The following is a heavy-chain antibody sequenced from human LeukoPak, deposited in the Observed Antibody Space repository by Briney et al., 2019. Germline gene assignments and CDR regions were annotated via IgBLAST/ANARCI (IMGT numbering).Heavy chain of an antibody. CDR2: ISSSSSTI. CDR3: AKSRLNYYDSPADY. V-gene: IGHV3-48*01. CDR1: GFTFSSYW. Sequence: GGSLRLSCAASGFTFSSYWMSWVRQAPGKGLEWVSYISSSSSTIYYADSVKGRFTISRDNSKNTLYLQMNSLRAEDTAVYYCAKSRLNYYDSPADYWGQGTLVTVSS. J-gene: IGHJ4*02. D-gene: IGHD3-22*01.